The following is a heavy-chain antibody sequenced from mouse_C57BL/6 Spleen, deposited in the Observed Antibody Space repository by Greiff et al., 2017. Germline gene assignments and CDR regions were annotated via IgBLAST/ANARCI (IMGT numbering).Heavy chain of an antibody. D-gene: IGHD2-1*01. CDR1: GYTFTSYW. CDR2: IHPNSGST. Sequence: VQLQQPGAELVKPGASVKLSCKASGYTFTSYWMHWVKQRPGQGLEWIGMIHPNSGSTNYNEKFKSKATLTVDKSSSTAYMQLSSLTSEDSAVYYCARRDGNYQAMDYWGQGTSVTVSS. CDR3: ARRDGNYQAMDY. V-gene: IGHV1-64*01. J-gene: IGHJ4*01.